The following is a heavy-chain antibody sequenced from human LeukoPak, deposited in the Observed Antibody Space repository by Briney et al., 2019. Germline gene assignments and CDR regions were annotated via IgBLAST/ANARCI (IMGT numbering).Heavy chain of an antibody. D-gene: IGHD2-2*01. CDR2: INAGNGNT. Sequence: ASLKVSCKASGYTFTSYAMHWVRQAPGQRLEWMGWINAGNGNTKYSQEFQGRVTITRDTSASTAYMELSRLRSEDMAVYYCARGGTNLGYCSSTSCYDWFDPWGQGTLVTVSS. V-gene: IGHV1-3*03. CDR1: GYTFTSYA. J-gene: IGHJ5*02. CDR3: ARGGTNLGYCSSTSCYDWFDP.